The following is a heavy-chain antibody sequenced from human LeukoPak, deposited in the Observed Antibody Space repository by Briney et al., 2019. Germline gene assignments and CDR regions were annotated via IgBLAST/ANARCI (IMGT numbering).Heavy chain of an antibody. D-gene: IGHD2-21*02. CDR2: ISSSGSTI. CDR3: ARPYLYCGGDCDNWSDP. V-gene: IGHV3-48*03. Sequence: GGSLRLSCAASGFTFSSYEMNWVRQAPGKGLEWVSYISSSGSTIYYADSMKGRFTISRDNAKNSLYLQMNSLRAEDTAVYYCARPYLYCGGDCDNWSDPWGQGTLVTVSS. CDR1: GFTFSSYE. J-gene: IGHJ5*02.